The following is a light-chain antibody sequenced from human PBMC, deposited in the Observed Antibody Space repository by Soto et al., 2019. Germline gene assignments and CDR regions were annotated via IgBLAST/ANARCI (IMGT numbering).Light chain of an antibody. V-gene: IGKV1-39*01. CDR1: HNINTY. CDR2: AAS. J-gene: IGKJ2*01. CDR3: QQTYDTYT. Sequence: DVQMTQSPSSVSASVGDKVTITCRAGHNINTYLNWYQQKPGKAPKVLIYAASSLQSGIPSRFSGSGSGTDFTLTISSLQPEDSATYYCQQTYDTYTFGPGTKLEI.